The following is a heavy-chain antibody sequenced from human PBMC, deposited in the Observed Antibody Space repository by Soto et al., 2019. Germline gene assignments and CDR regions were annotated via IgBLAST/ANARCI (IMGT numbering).Heavy chain of an antibody. D-gene: IGHD3-10*01. CDR1: GFTFSSYA. Sequence: QVQLVESGGGVVQPGRSLRLSCAASGFTFSSYAMHWVRQAPGKGLEWVAVISYDGSNKYYAYSVKGRFTISRDNSKNTLYLQMNSQRAEDTGVYYCARDPGSEKNDRGDFDYWGQGTLVTVSS. J-gene: IGHJ4*02. CDR2: ISYDGSNK. CDR3: ARDPGSEKNDRGDFDY. V-gene: IGHV3-30-3*01.